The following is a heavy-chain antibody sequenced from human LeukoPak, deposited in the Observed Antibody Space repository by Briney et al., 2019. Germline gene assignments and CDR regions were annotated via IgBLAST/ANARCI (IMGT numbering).Heavy chain of an antibody. CDR1: GFTFDDYG. V-gene: IGHV3-20*04. Sequence: GGSLRLSCAASGFTFDDYGMSWVRQAPGKGLEWVSGINWNGGSTGYADSVKGRFTISRDNAKNSLYLQMNSLRAEDTALYYCARDTYYYGSGTFDWYYMDVWGKGTTVTVSS. CDR2: INWNGGST. CDR3: ARDTYYYGSGTFDWYYMDV. J-gene: IGHJ6*03. D-gene: IGHD3-10*01.